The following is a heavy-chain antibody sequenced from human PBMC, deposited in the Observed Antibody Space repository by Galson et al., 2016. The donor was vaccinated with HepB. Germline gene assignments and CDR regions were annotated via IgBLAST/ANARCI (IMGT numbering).Heavy chain of an antibody. CDR3: ARWIQTYYYYMDV. CDR1: GYTFINYD. D-gene: IGHD5-18*01. Sequence: SVKVSCKASGYTFINYDISWVRQAPGQGLEWMGWINNYNGNTNYAQKLQGRVTMTTDTSTNTAYMELRSLRSDDTAVYYCARWIQTYYYYMDVWGKGTTVAISS. J-gene: IGHJ6*03. V-gene: IGHV1-18*04. CDR2: INNYNGNT.